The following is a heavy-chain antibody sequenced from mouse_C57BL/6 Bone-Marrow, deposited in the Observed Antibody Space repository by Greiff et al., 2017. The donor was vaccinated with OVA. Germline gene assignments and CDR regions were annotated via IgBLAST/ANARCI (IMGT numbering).Heavy chain of an antibody. CDR1: GFTFSDYY. CDR3: ARARGSSLFDY. V-gene: IGHV5-16*01. Sequence: EVKLMESEGGLVQPGSSMKLSCTASGFTFSDYYMAWVRQVPEKGLEWVANINYDGSSTYYLDSLKSRFIISRDNAKNILYLQMSSLKSEDTATYYCARARGSSLFDYWGQGTTLTVSS. CDR2: INYDGSST. D-gene: IGHD1-1*01. J-gene: IGHJ2*01.